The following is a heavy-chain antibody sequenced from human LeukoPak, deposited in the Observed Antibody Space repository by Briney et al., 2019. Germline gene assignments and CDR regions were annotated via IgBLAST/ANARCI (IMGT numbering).Heavy chain of an antibody. D-gene: IGHD4-23*01. Sequence: ASVTVSCKVSGGIYRITAITWVRQAPGQGLEWMGGIIPMSTTANYAQKFQGRVTITRDGSTSTAYMEVSSLRSEDTALYYCATYGGNTAEYFQHWGQGTLVTVSS. CDR3: ATYGGNTAEYFQH. J-gene: IGHJ1*01. CDR2: IIPMSTTA. CDR1: GGIYRITA. V-gene: IGHV1-69*05.